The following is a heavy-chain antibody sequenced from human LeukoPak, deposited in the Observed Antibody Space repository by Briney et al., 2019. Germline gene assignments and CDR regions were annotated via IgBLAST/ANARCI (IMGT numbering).Heavy chain of an antibody. CDR3: ARDEWGLLITLNY. J-gene: IGHJ4*02. D-gene: IGHD1-26*01. V-gene: IGHV1-69*04. CDR2: IIPILGIA. Sequence: SVKVSCKASGGTFSSYAISWVRQAPGQGLEWMGRIIPILGIANYAQKFQGRVTITADKSTSTAYMELSSLRSEDTAVYYCARDEWGLLITLNYWGQGTLVTVSS. CDR1: GGTFSSYA.